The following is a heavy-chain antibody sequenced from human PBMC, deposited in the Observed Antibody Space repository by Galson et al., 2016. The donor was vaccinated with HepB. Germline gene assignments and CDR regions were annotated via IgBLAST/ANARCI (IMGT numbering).Heavy chain of an antibody. J-gene: IGHJ1*01. D-gene: IGHD6-13*01. CDR1: GFTFNIYA. V-gene: IGHV3-23*01. CDR2: ISSGGTT. Sequence: SLRLSCAASGFTFNIYAMSWVRLAPGKGLEWVPAISSGGTTYYADSVKGRFTISRDNSKNTLSLQMNSLRAEDTAVYYCAKDRDSNWYEKYFQHWGQGTLVTVPS. CDR3: AKDRDSNWYEKYFQH.